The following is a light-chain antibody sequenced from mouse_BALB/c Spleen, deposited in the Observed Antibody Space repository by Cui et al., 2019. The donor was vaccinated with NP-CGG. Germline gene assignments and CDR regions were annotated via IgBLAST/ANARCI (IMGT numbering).Light chain of an antibody. Sequence: AVVTQESVLTTSPGETVTLTCRSSTGAVTTSNYANWVQEKPDHLFTGLIGGTNNRAPGVPARFSGSLIGDKAALTITGAQTEDEAIYFCALWYSNDWVFGGGTKLTVL. J-gene: IGLJ1*01. V-gene: IGLV1*01. CDR1: TGAVTTSNY. CDR3: ALWYSNDWV. CDR2: GTN.